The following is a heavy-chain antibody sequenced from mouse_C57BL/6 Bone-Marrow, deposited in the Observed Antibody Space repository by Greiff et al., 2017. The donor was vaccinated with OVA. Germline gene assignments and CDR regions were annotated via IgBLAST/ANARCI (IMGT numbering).Heavy chain of an antibody. Sequence: EVKLVESGGGLVQPGGSMKLSCAASGFTFSDAWMDWVRQSPEKGLEWVAEIRNKANNHATYYAESVKGRFTISRDDSKSSVYLQMSSLRAEDTGIYYCTRPRFRAWFAYWGQGTLVTVSA. V-gene: IGHV6-6*01. CDR3: TRPRFRAWFAY. CDR1: GFTFSDAW. CDR2: IRNKANNHAT. J-gene: IGHJ3*01.